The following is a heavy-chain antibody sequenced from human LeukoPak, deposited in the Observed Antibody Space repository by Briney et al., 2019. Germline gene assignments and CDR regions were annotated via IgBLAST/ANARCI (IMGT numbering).Heavy chain of an antibody. J-gene: IGHJ5*02. D-gene: IGHD3-22*01. CDR2: INPSGGST. V-gene: IGHV1-46*01. Sequence: ASVTVSCKASGYTFTSYFIHWVRQAPGQGLEWMGLINPSGGSTTYAQKFQGRVTITADESTSTAYMELSSLRSEDTAVYYCASKPYYYGSSGYHNWFDPWGQGTLVTVSS. CDR3: ASKPYYYGSSGYHNWFDP. CDR1: GYTFTSYF.